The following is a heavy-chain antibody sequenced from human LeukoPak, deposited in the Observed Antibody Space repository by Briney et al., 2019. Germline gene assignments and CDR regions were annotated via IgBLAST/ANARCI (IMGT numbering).Heavy chain of an antibody. D-gene: IGHD5-12*01. V-gene: IGHV3-13*01. CDR3: ARSYDDGAFDI. Sequence: GGSLRLSCAASGFTFSSYDMHWVRQATGKGLEWVSAIGTAGDTYYPGSMKGRFTISRENAKNSLYLQMNSLRAGDTAVHYCARSYDDGAFDIWGQGTMVTVSS. CDR2: IGTAGDT. CDR1: GFTFSSYD. J-gene: IGHJ3*02.